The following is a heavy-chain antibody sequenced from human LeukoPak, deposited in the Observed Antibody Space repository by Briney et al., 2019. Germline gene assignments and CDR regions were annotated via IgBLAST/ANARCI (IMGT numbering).Heavy chain of an antibody. V-gene: IGHV1-24*01. Sequence: ASVKVSCKVSGYTLTELSKHWVRQAPGKGLEWMGGFDPEDGETIYAQKFQGRVTMTEDTSTDTAYMELSSLGSEDTAVYYCATDHHYCSSTSCYSWFDPWGQGTLVTVSS. CDR2: FDPEDGET. D-gene: IGHD2-2*02. CDR1: GYTLTELS. CDR3: ATDHHYCSSTSCYSWFDP. J-gene: IGHJ5*02.